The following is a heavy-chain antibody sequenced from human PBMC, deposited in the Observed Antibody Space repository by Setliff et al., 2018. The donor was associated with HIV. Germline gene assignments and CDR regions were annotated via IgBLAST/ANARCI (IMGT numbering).Heavy chain of an antibody. Sequence: SETLSLTCSVSGGSISSYYWSWIRQPPGKGLELIGYIYYSGSTNYNPSLKSRVTISVDTSKNQFSLKLSSVTATDTAVYYCARDSDYYDSSGRHIRLFDDWGQGTLVTVSS. V-gene: IGHV4-59*01. CDR3: ARDSDYYDSSGRHIRLFDD. CDR1: GGSISSYY. CDR2: IYYSGST. D-gene: IGHD3-22*01. J-gene: IGHJ4*02.